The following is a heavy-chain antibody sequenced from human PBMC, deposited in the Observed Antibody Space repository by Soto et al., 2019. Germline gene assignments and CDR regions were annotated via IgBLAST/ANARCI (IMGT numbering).Heavy chain of an antibody. V-gene: IGHV4-31*03. CDR2: IYHSGNT. CDR3: ARARFQVLYGKPYFDS. D-gene: IGHD2-2*02. CDR1: GGSITTGGSY. J-gene: IGHJ4*02. Sequence: SETLSLTCTVSGGSITTGGSYWSWIRQHPGKGLEWIGNIYHSGNTYYNPSLKSRLTISVDTSKNHFSLMVDSVTAADTTVYYCARARFQVLYGKPYFDSWGQGTLVTVSS.